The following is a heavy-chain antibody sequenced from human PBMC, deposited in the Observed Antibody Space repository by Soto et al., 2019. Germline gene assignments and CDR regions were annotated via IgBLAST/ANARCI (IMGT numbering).Heavy chain of an antibody. CDR3: ARAYCSSTSCYAGDWYFDL. D-gene: IGHD2-2*01. CDR1: GYTFTSYA. V-gene: IGHV1-3*01. Sequence: QVQLVQSGAEVKKPGASVKVSCKASGYTFTSYAMHWVRQAPGQRLEWMGWINAGNGNTKYSPKFQGRVTITRDTSASTAYMELSSLRSEDTAVYYCARAYCSSTSCYAGDWYFDLWGRGTLVTVSS. J-gene: IGHJ2*01. CDR2: INAGNGNT.